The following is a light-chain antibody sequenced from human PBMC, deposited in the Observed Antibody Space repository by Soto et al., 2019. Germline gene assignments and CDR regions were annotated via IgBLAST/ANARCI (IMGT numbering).Light chain of an antibody. Sequence: VLTQSPATLSLSPGDRAILYCRASQSIHTSLAWYQQKSGKPTRLVIYDATLRANGVPDSCGLSGSGAELTLTINSLEAGGFAVYDCQQRTVGPPITFGQGT. CDR2: DAT. CDR1: QSIHTS. CDR3: QQRTVGPPIT. J-gene: IGKJ5*01. V-gene: IGKV3-11*01.